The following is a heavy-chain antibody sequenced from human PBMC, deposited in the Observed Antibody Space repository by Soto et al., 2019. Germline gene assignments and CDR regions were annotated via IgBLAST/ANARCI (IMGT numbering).Heavy chain of an antibody. J-gene: IGHJ4*02. D-gene: IGHD3-3*01. CDR1: GFTFSSYA. V-gene: IGHV3-30-3*01. CDR2: ISYDGSNK. CDR3: AREREGVLRFLEWLSD. Sequence: GGSLRLSCAASGFTFSSYAMHWVRQAPGKGLEWVAVISYDGSNKYYADSVKGRFTISRDNSKNTLYLQMNSLRAEDTAVYYCAREREGVLRFLEWLSDWGQGTLVTVSS.